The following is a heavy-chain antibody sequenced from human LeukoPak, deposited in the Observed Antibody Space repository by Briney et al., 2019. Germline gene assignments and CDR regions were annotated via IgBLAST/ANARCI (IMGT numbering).Heavy chain of an antibody. D-gene: IGHD6-19*01. J-gene: IGHJ2*01. CDR3: ARVGYSSGWYIRWYFDL. V-gene: IGHV1-18*01. Sequence: GASVKVSCKASGYTFTSYGISGVRQAPGQGLEWMGWISAYNGNTNYAQKLQGRVTMTTDTSTSTAYMELRSLRSDDTAVYYCARVGYSSGWYIRWYFDLWGRGTLVTVSS. CDR2: ISAYNGNT. CDR1: GYTFTSYG.